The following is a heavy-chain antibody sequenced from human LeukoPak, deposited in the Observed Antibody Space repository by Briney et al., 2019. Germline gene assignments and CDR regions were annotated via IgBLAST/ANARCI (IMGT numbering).Heavy chain of an antibody. J-gene: IGHJ4*02. CDR1: GFTFSTYL. CDR3: ARGGFLGAGTGGDHFDY. D-gene: IGHD6-13*01. Sequence: GGSLRLSCAVPGFTFSTYLMHWVRQAPGRGLEWVALISYDGSNKYYAESVKGRFTISRDNSKNTLYLQMNSLRAEDTAVYYCARGGFLGAGTGGDHFDYWGQGTLVTVSS. V-gene: IGHV3-30*04. CDR2: ISYDGSNK.